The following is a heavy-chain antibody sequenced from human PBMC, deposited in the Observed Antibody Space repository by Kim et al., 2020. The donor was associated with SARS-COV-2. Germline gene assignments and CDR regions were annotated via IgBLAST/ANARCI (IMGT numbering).Heavy chain of an antibody. V-gene: IGHV4-34*01. CDR2: INHSGST. D-gene: IGHD6-13*01. CDR3: ARGPSEIRYSSSWYDRTFDY. Sequence: SETLSLTCAVYGGSFSGYYWSWIRQPPGKGLEWIGEINHSGSTNYNPSLKSRVTISVDTSKNQFSLKLSSVTAADTAVYYCARGPSEIRYSSSWYDRTFDYWGQGTLVTVSS. J-gene: IGHJ4*02. CDR1: GGSFSGYY.